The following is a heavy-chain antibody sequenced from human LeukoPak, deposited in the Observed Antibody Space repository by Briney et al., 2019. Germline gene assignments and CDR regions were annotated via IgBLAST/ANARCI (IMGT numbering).Heavy chain of an antibody. D-gene: IGHD6-13*01. J-gene: IGHJ6*03. CDR3: ARDNTLDSSSWYHYYYYMDV. CDR2: IKQDGSEK. V-gene: IGHV3-7*01. Sequence: GSLRLSCAASGFTFSSYWMSWVRQAPGKGLEWVANIKQDGSEKYYVDSVKGRFTISRDNAKNSLYLQMNSLRAEDTAVYYCARDNTLDSSSWYHYYYYMDVWGKGTTVTVSS. CDR1: GFTFSSYW.